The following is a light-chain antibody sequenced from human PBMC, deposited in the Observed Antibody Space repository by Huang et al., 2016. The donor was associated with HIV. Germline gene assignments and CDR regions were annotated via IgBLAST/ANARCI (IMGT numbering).Light chain of an antibody. Sequence: DVVMTQSPLSLPVTPGEPASISGRSSQSLLHSDGNNYFDWYLQKPGQSPQLLIYLGSNRASGVPERFSGSGSGTDFTLKISRVEAEDVGVYYCMQGLRTPRTFGQGTRLEIK. CDR1: QSLLHSDGNNY. CDR3: MQGLRTPRT. V-gene: IGKV2-28*01. J-gene: IGKJ2*01. CDR2: LGS.